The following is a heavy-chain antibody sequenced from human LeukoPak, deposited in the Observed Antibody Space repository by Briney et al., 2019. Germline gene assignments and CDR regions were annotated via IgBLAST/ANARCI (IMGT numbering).Heavy chain of an antibody. Sequence: PSETLSLTCTVSGDSINSCYWSWLRQPAGKGLEWIGSIYTSRRTNYNPSLKSRVTMSVDAPKNQFSLKLSSVTAADTAVYYCARVGIGAAANYGMDVWGQGTTVTVSS. CDR3: ARVGIGAAANYGMDV. J-gene: IGHJ6*02. CDR1: GDSINSCY. V-gene: IGHV4-4*07. CDR2: IYTSRRT. D-gene: IGHD6-13*01.